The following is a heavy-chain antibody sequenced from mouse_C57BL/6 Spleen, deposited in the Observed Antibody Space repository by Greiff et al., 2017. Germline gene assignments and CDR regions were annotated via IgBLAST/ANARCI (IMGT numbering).Heavy chain of an antibody. CDR1: GFSLTSYG. J-gene: IGHJ4*01. CDR3: AKKGGDGYYVSPYAMDY. V-gene: IGHV2-5*01. Sequence: QVQLQQSGPGLVQPSQSLSITCTVSGFSLTSYGVHWVRQSPGKGLEWLGVIWRGGSTDYNAAFMSRLSITKDNSKSQVFFKMNSLQADDTAIYYCAKKGGDGYYVSPYAMDYWGQGTSVTVSS. D-gene: IGHD2-3*01. CDR2: IWRGGST.